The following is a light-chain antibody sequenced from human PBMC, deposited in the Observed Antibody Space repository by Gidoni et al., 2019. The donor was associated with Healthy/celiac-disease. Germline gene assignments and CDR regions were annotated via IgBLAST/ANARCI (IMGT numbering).Light chain of an antibody. CDR3: QVWDSSTWV. Sequence: SYELTQPLSVSVALGQTARITCGGNNIGSKNVHWYQQKPGQAPVLVIDRDSNRPSGIPERFSGSNSGNTATLTISRAQAGDEADYYCQVWDSSTWVFGGGTKLTVL. J-gene: IGLJ3*02. CDR2: RDS. CDR1: NIGSKN. V-gene: IGLV3-9*01.